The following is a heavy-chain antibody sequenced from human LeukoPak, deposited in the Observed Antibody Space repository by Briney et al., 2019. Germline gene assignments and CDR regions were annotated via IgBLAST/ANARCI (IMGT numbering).Heavy chain of an antibody. CDR1: GGSISGSSYY. Sequence: SETLSLTCTVSGGSISGSSYYWGWIRQLPGKGLECIGSIYYSGSTYYNPSLKSRVTISVDTSKNQFSLKLSFVTAADTAVYYCARIEYSSSCDYWGQGTLVTVSS. CDR3: ARIEYSSSCDY. J-gene: IGHJ4*02. CDR2: IYYSGST. D-gene: IGHD6-6*01. V-gene: IGHV4-39*07.